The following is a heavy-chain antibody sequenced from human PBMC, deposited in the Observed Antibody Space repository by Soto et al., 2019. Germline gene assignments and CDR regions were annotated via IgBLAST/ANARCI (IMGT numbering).Heavy chain of an antibody. CDR1: GFXXXXXP. V-gene: IGHV3-30*03. Sequence: QMQLVQSGGGVXXXGRSXXLSCAASGFXXXXXPMHXXXXAPGKGLEWVAVVSFDGSNKYYRDSVKGRFTISKDNGKNTLYLQMNDLRHEDTAVYYCARLPGPLVSVLYIYPVDARETPSDVDVWGQGTSVTVSS. CDR3: ARLPGPLVSVLYIYPVDARETPSDVDV. D-gene: IGHD2-21*02. J-gene: IGHJ6*02. CDR2: VSFDGSNK.